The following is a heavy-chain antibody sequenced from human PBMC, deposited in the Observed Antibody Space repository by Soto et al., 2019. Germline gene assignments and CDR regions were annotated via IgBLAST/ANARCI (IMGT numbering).Heavy chain of an antibody. CDR3: AREKVVYGLDV. J-gene: IGHJ6*02. CDR2: IIPIFGTA. V-gene: IGHV1-69*05. Sequence: ASVKVSCKASGGTFSSYAISWVRQAPGQGLEWMGGIIPIFGTANYAQKFQGRVTITRDTSASTAYMELSSLRSEDTAVYYCAREKVVYGLDVWGQGTTVTVSS. CDR1: GGTFSSYA. D-gene: IGHD2-15*01.